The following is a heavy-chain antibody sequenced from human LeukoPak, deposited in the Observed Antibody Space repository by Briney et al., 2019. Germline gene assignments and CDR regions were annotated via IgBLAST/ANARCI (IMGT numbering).Heavy chain of an antibody. Sequence: GGSLRLSCAASGFTFSSYTMNWVRQVPGKGLEWVSSISGGSTYTFYADSVMGRFTISRDNAKNSLYLHMSSLRAEDTAVYYCARVRDLYRDYWGQGILVTVSS. CDR1: GFTFSSYT. V-gene: IGHV3-21*01. J-gene: IGHJ4*02. CDR2: ISGGSTYT. D-gene: IGHD5-12*01. CDR3: ARVRDLYRDY.